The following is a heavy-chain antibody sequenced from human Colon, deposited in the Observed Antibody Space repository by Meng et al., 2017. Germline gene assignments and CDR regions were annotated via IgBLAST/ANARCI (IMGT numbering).Heavy chain of an antibody. CDR2: ILSSGGKT. D-gene: IGHD6-6*01. Sequence: GGSLRLSCAASGFTFSTYALNWVRQAPGQGLEWVATILSSGGKTQYADSVKGRFTISRDISKKTLYLQMNSLRADDTATYYCARDSSAGRDYYYGMDVWGQGTTVTVSS. CDR1: GFTFSTYA. J-gene: IGHJ6*02. V-gene: IGHV3-23*01. CDR3: ARDSSAGRDYYYGMDV.